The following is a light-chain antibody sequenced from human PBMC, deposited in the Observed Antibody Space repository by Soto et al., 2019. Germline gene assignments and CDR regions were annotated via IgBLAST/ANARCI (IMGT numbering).Light chain of an antibody. CDR3: QHYNSYSEA. J-gene: IGKJ1*01. Sequence: DIQMTQSPSTLSGSVGERVTITCRASQTISSWLARYQQKPGKAPKLLIYKASTLKSGVPSRFSGSGSGTEFTLTISSLQPDDFATYYCQHYNSYSEAFGQGTKVDI. CDR1: QTISSW. V-gene: IGKV1-5*03. CDR2: KAS.